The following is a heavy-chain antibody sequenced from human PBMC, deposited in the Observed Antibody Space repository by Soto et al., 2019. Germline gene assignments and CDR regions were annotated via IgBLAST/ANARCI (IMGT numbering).Heavy chain of an antibody. CDR1: GFTFSTYV. CDR3: ANVTLGAVTFTDYYCHGLDI. CDR2: ISGGGDST. J-gene: IGHJ6*02. Sequence: GGSLRLSCAAPGFTFSTYVMNWVRQTPGRGLEWVSAISGGGDSTYYADSVKSRVTISRDNSKNTLYLQMNSLRAEEKAVYYCANVTLGAVTFTDYYCHGLDIWGQGNTVTVSS. V-gene: IGHV3-23*01. D-gene: IGHD2-21*02.